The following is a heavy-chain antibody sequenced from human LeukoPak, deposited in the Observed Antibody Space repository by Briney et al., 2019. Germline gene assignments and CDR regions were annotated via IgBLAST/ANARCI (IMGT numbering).Heavy chain of an antibody. Sequence: ASVKVSCKASGYTFTGYYMHWVRQATGQGLEWMGWMNPNSGNTGYAQKFQGRVTMTRNTSISTAYMELNSLRSEDTAVYYCARGYGTSVWGQGTLVTVSS. J-gene: IGHJ4*02. CDR2: MNPNSGNT. V-gene: IGHV1-8*02. D-gene: IGHD5/OR15-5a*01. CDR3: ARGYGTSV. CDR1: GYTFTGYY.